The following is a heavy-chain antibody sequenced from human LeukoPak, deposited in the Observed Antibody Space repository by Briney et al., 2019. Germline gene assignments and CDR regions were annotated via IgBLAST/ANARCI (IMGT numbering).Heavy chain of an antibody. V-gene: IGHV3-15*01. J-gene: IGHJ4*02. CDR1: GFTFSNVW. D-gene: IGHD3-22*01. Sequence: GGSLRLSCAASGFTFSNVWMSWVRQAPGKGLEWVGRIKSKTDGGTTDDAAPVKGRFTISRDDSKNTLYLQMSSLKTEDTAVYYCSTDQPNYYDSSSYYYPLDYWGQGTLVTVSS. CDR3: STDQPNYYDSSSYYYPLDY. CDR2: IKSKTDGGTT.